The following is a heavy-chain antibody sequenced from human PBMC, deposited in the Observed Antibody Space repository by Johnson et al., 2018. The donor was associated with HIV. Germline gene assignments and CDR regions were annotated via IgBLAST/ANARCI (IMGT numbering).Heavy chain of an antibody. CDR2: IRYDGSNK. Sequence: VQLVESGGGVVQPGGSLRLSCAASGFTFSSYGMHWVRQAPGKGLEWVAFIRYDGSNKYYADSVKGRFTISRDNSKNTLYLQMNSLRAEDTAVYYCARDPAHVFDIWGQGTMVTVSS. CDR1: GFTFSSYG. V-gene: IGHV3-30*02. J-gene: IGHJ3*02. CDR3: ARDPAHVFDI.